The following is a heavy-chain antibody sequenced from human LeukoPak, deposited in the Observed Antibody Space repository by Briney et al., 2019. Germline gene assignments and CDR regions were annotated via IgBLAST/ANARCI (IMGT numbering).Heavy chain of an antibody. CDR1: GFTFGNSW. J-gene: IGHJ3*01. D-gene: IGHD1-14*01. CDR2: ILADGSTP. V-gene: IGHV3-74*03. Sequence: QAGGSLRLSCAAPGFTFGNSWVPSVRHAPGKVVVWVSLILADGSTPTYADSVKGRFTISRDNARNTLSLKMNSLTTEDTAVYYCVVVVEPPDSDGFDVWGQGTMITVSS. CDR3: VVVVEPPDSDGFDV.